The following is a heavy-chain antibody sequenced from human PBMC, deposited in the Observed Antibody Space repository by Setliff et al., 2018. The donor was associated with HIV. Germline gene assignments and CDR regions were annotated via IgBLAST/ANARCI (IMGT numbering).Heavy chain of an antibody. J-gene: IGHJ4*02. CDR1: GGSVSSSSSY. D-gene: IGHD3-22*01. V-gene: IGHV4-39*01. CDR3: ARHGVDDTSANYFRFGVHDH. CDR2: VCYSRSS. Sequence: ETLSLTCPVSGGSVSSSSSYWGWIRQPPGKGLEWIGNVCYSRSSYYNPSLKSRVTISVDTSKNQFSLKLSSVTAADTAVYYCARHGVDDTSANYFRFGVHDHWGQGTLVTVSS.